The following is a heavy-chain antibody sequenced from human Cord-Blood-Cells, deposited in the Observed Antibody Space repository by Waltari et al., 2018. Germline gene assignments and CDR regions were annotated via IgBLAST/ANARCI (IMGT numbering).Heavy chain of an antibody. J-gene: IGHJ2*01. D-gene: IGHD5-12*01. V-gene: IGHV4-31*03. CDR1: GGSISSGGSY. CDR3: ARVGGYDFDWYFDL. CDR2: IYYSGST. Sequence: QVQLQESGPGLVKPSQTLSLTCTVSGGSISSGGSYWSWTRQHPGKGLEWIGYIYYSGSTYYNPSLKSRVTISVDTSKNQFSLKLSSVTAADTAVYYCARVGGYDFDWYFDLWGRGTLVTVSS.